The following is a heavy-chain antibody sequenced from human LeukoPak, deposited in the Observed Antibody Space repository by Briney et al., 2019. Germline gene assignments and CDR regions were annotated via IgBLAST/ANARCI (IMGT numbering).Heavy chain of an antibody. V-gene: IGHV3-23*01. CDR3: AKSEEEWELPSFDY. J-gene: IGHJ4*02. Sequence: PGGSLRLSCVASGITFTKAWMSWVRQAPGKGLEWVSAISGSDGSTYYADSVKGRFTISRDNSKNTLYLQMNGLRAEDTAVYYCAKSEEEWELPSFDYWGQGTLVTVSS. D-gene: IGHD1-26*01. CDR1: GITFTKAW. CDR2: ISGSDGST.